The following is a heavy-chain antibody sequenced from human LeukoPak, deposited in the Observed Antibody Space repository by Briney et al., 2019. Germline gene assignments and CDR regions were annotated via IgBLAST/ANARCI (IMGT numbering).Heavy chain of an antibody. CDR3: ARGSDYYGSRGYYYMDV. D-gene: IGHD3-10*01. J-gene: IGHJ6*03. Sequence: GASVKVSCKASGYTFTSYDINWVRQAPGQGLEWMGWISAYNGNTNYAQKLQGRVTMTTDTSTSTAYMELRSLRSDDTAVYYCARGSDYYGSRGYYYMDVWGKGTTVTVSS. V-gene: IGHV1-18*01. CDR2: ISAYNGNT. CDR1: GYTFTSYD.